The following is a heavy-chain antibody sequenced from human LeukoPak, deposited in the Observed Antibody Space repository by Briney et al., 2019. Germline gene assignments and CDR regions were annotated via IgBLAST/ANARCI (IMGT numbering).Heavy chain of an antibody. CDR3: ARGNYYDSSGYYTDFDY. D-gene: IGHD3-22*01. CDR2: IHHSGST. V-gene: IGHV4-30-2*01. J-gene: IGHJ4*02. Sequence: PSETLSLTCAVSGGSISSGGYSWSWIRQPPGKGLEWIGYIHHSGSTYYNPSLKSRVTISVDRSKNQFSLKLSSVTAADTAVYYCARGNYYDSSGYYTDFDYWGQGTLVTVSS. CDR1: GGSISSGGYS.